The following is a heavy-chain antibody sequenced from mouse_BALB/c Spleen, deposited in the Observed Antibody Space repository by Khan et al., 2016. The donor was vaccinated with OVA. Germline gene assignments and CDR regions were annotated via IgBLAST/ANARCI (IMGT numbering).Heavy chain of an antibody. Sequence: EVQLQESGPGLVKPSQSLSLTCTVTGYSITSDYAWNWIRQFPGNKLEWMGYISYSGNTKYNPSLKSRISITRDTSENQFFLQLNSVNSEDTATYSWARIYWGDFDYWGQGTTLTVSS. V-gene: IGHV3-2*02. CDR2: ISYSGNT. D-gene: IGHD1-1*01. CDR1: GYSITSDYA. CDR3: ARIYWGDFDY. J-gene: IGHJ2*01.